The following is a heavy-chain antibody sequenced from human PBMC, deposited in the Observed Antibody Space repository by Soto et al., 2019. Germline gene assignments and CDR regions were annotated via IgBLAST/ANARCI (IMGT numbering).Heavy chain of an antibody. Sequence: QVQLVQSGAEVKKPGASVKVSCKASGYTFSSYDINWVRQATGQGLEWMGWMNPNSGNTGYAQKFQGRVTMTRNTSISTAYMELSSLRPEDTAVHYCARGYDSSGYYWYFDLWGRGTLVTVSS. CDR3: ARGYDSSGYYWYFDL. V-gene: IGHV1-8*01. D-gene: IGHD3-22*01. CDR2: MNPNSGNT. J-gene: IGHJ2*01. CDR1: GYTFSSYD.